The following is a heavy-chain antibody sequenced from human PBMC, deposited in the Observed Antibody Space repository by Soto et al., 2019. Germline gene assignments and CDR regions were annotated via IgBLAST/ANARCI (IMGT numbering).Heavy chain of an antibody. D-gene: IGHD5-12*01. CDR1: GGSFSRYY. CDR3: ARGEGRLVGTWFDP. Sequence: QVQLQQWGAGLLKPSETLSLTCDVYGGSFSRYYWNWIRQPPGKGLEWLGEINHSGSTNYNPSLESRVTISLDTSKTQFSLKLTSVTAADTAVYYCARGEGRLVGTWFDPWGQGTLVTVSS. J-gene: IGHJ5*02. CDR2: INHSGST. V-gene: IGHV4-34*01.